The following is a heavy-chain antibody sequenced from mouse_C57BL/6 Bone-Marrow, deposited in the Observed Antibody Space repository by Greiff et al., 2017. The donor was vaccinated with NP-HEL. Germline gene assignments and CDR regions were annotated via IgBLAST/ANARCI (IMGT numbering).Heavy chain of an antibody. CDR3: ARRGDWAWYFDV. CDR2: INPNNGGT. D-gene: IGHD4-1*01. Sequence: VQLKQSGPELVKPGASVKMSCKASGYTFTDYNMHWVKQSHGKSLEWIGYINPNNGGTSYNQKFKGKATLTVNKSSSTAYMELRSLTSEDSAVYYCARRGDWAWYFDVWGTGTTVTVSS. V-gene: IGHV1-22*01. CDR1: GYTFTDYN. J-gene: IGHJ1*03.